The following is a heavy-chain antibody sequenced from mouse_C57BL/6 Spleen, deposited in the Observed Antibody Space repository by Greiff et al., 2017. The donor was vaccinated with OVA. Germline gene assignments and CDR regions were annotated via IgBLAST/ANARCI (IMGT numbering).Heavy chain of an antibody. Sequence: EVKLQQSGPELVKPGASVKISCKASGYTFTDYYMNWVKQSHGQSLEWIGDINPNNGGTSYNQKFKGKATLTVDKSSSTAYMELRSLTSEDSAVYYCARDDYDSWGQGTTLTVSS. CDR1: GYTFTDYY. D-gene: IGHD2-4*01. V-gene: IGHV1-26*01. CDR2: INPNNGGT. CDR3: ARDDYDS. J-gene: IGHJ2*01.